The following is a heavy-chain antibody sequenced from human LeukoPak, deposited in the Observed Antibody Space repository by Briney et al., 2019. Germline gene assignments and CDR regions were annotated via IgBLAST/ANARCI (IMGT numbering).Heavy chain of an antibody. CDR3: ARGFISSSWYWFDP. V-gene: IGHV4-34*01. Sequence: SETLSLTCAVYGGSFSGYCWSWIRQPPGKGLEWIGEINHSGSTNYNPSLKSRVTISVDTSKNQFSLKLSSVTAADTAVYYCARGFISSSWYWFDPWGQGTLVTVSS. CDR1: GGSFSGYC. CDR2: INHSGST. J-gene: IGHJ5*02. D-gene: IGHD6-13*01.